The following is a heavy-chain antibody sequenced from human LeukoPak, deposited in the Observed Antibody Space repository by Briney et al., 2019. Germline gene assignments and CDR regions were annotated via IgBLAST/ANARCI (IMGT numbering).Heavy chain of an antibody. D-gene: IGHD6-13*01. CDR3: ARDRRWIVAAGTGAFEI. CDR1: GFTVSSYS. V-gene: IGHV3-21*01. CDR2: ISPSGTYI. J-gene: IGHJ3*02. Sequence: PGGSLRLSCAASGFTVSSYSMNWVRQAPGKGLEWVSSISPSGTYIYYADSVKGRFTISRDNAENSLYLQMSSLRAEDRAVYYCARDRRWIVAAGTGAFEIWGQGTLVTVS.